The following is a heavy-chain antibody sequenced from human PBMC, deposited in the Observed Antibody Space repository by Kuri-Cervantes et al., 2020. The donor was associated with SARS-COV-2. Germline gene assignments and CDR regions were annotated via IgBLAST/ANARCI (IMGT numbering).Heavy chain of an antibody. D-gene: IGHD2-15*01. CDR3: ARSSGQSFYYYGMDV. Sequence: GESLKISCAASGFTFSSYGMHWVRLAPGKGLEWVAVIWYDGSNKYYAESVKGRFTISRDNSKNTLYLQMNSLRAEDTAVYYCARSSGQSFYYYGMDVWGQGTTVTVSS. CDR1: GFTFSSYG. J-gene: IGHJ6*02. V-gene: IGHV3-33*08. CDR2: IWYDGSNK.